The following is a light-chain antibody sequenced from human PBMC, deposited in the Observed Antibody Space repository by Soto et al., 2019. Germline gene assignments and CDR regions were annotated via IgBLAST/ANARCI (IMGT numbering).Light chain of an antibody. CDR1: SSNIGASYD. Sequence: QSVLTQPPSVSGAPGQTVTLSCTGSSSNIGASYDVHWYQQRPGTAPKLLIYAYSNRPSGVPDRFSGSKSGTSASLAITGLQAEDEADYYCQSYDITLSGSVFGGGTKVTVL. V-gene: IGLV1-40*01. CDR2: AYS. CDR3: QSYDITLSGSV. J-gene: IGLJ3*02.